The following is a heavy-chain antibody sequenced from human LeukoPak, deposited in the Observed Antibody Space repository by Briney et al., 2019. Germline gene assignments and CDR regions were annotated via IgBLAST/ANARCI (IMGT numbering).Heavy chain of an antibody. V-gene: IGHV3-21*01. J-gene: IGHJ4*02. Sequence: GGSLRLSCAASGFTFSSYSMNWVRQAPGKGLEWVSSISSSSSYIYYADSVKGRFTISRDNAKNSLYLQMNSLRAEDTAVYYCALPRHSDSIAVADTGYDYWGQGTLVTVSS. D-gene: IGHD6-19*01. CDR2: ISSSSSYI. CDR1: GFTFSSYS. CDR3: ALPRHSDSIAVADTGYDY.